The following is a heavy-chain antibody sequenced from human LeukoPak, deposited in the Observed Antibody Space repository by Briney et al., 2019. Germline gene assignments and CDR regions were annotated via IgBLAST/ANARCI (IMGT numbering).Heavy chain of an antibody. D-gene: IGHD3-10*01. CDR1: GGSITNGAYS. CDR3: ARGLRYYSSGSYTHFDY. J-gene: IGHJ4*02. Sequence: PSQTLSLTCAVSGGSITNGAYSWSWIRQPPGKGLEWIGYIYHSGSTYYNPSLKSRVTISLDRSKNQFSLKVTSVTAADPAVYYCARGLRYYSSGSYTHFDYWGQGSLVTVSS. V-gene: IGHV4-30-2*01. CDR2: IYHSGST.